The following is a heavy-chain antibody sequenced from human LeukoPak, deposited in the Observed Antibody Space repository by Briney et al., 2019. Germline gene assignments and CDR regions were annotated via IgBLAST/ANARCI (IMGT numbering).Heavy chain of an antibody. Sequence: SETLSLTCAVYGGSFSGYYWSWIHQPPGKGLEWIGEINHSGSTNYNPSLKSRVTISVDTSKNQFSLKLSSVTAADTAVYYCARALDILTGTFDYWGQGTLVTVSS. CDR3: ARALDILTGTFDY. V-gene: IGHV4-34*01. CDR2: INHSGST. CDR1: GGSFSGYY. J-gene: IGHJ4*02. D-gene: IGHD3-9*01.